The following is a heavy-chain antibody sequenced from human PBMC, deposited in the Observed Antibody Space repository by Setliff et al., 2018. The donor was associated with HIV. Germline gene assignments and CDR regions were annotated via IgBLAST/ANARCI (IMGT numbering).Heavy chain of an antibody. D-gene: IGHD5-18*01. CDR1: GFTFGDYA. CDR3: ARVQNEYIYGYNNYYYMDV. Sequence: PGGSLRLSCTASGFTFGDYAMSWFRQAPGKGLEWVGFIRSKAYGGTTEYAASVKGRFTISRDDSKSIAYLQMDNLRAEDTAVYYCARVQNEYIYGYNNYYYMDVWGKGTTVTVSS. J-gene: IGHJ6*03. V-gene: IGHV3-49*03. CDR2: IRSKAYGGTT.